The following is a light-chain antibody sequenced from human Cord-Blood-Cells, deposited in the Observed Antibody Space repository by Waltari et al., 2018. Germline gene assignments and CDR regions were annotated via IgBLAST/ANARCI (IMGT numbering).Light chain of an antibody. CDR2: GAS. CDR1: QSVSSN. V-gene: IGKV3-15*01. J-gene: IGKJ4*01. CDR3: QQYNNWPPLT. Sequence: EIVMTQSPAPLSVSPGERATLPCRASQSVSSNLAWYQHKPGQAPRLLIYGASTRATGVPARFSGSGSGTEFTLTISSLQSEDFAVYYCQQYNNWPPLTFGGGTKVEIK.